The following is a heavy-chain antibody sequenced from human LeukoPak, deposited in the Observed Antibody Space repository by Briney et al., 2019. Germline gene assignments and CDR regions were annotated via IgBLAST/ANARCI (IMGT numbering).Heavy chain of an antibody. D-gene: IGHD1-26*01. CDR2: MNPNSGNT. Sequence: ASVKVSCKASGYTFTSYDINWVRQAPGQGLEWMGWMNPNSGNTGYAQKFQGRVTMTRNTSTSTAYMELSSLRSEDTAVYYCASSYSVTYYYYYGMDVWGQGTTVTVSS. CDR1: GYTFTSYD. V-gene: IGHV1-8*01. CDR3: ASSYSVTYYYYYGMDV. J-gene: IGHJ6*02.